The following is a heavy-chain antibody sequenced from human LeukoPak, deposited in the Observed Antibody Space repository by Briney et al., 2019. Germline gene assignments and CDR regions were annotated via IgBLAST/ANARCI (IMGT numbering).Heavy chain of an antibody. CDR2: ISGSGGST. V-gene: IGHV3-23*01. D-gene: IGHD3-22*01. CDR1: GFTFSSYA. Sequence: GGSLRLSCAASGFTFSSYAMSWVRQAPGKGLEWVSAISGSGGSTYYADSVKGRFTISRDDSKNTLYLQMNSLRAEDTAVYYCAKVPLERSSGYYFGYWGQGTLVTVSS. CDR3: AKVPLERSSGYYFGY. J-gene: IGHJ4*02.